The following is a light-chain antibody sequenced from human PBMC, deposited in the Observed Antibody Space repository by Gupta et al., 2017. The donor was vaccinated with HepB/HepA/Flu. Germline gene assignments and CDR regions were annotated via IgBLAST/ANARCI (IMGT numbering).Light chain of an antibody. J-gene: IGKJ4*01. CDR2: DAS. CDR3: QQRSNWPLT. CDR1: QSVSNY. V-gene: IGKV3-11*01. Sequence: EIVLTQSPATLSLSPGERATLSCRASQSVSNYLAWYQQTPGQTPSLLIDDASNRATGIPARFSGSGSGTDFTLTISSLEPEDFAVYYCQQRSNWPLTFGWGTKVEIK.